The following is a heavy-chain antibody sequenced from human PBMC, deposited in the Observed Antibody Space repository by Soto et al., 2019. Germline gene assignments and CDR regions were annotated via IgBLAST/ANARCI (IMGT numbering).Heavy chain of an antibody. J-gene: IGHJ5*02. CDR3: ARDQRITMVRGVTPYIWFDP. CDR2: INSDGSST. D-gene: IGHD3-10*01. Sequence: PGGSLRLSCAASGFTFSSYWMHWVRQAPGKGLVWVSRINSDGSSTSYADSVKGRFTISRDNAKNTLYLQMNSLRAEDTAVYYCARDQRITMVRGVTPYIWFDPWGQGTLVPVS. CDR1: GFTFSSYW. V-gene: IGHV3-74*01.